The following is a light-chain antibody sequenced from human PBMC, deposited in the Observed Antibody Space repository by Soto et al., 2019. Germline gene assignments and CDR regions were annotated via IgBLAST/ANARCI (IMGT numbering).Light chain of an antibody. CDR3: QHYKSYSRT. Sequence: DIQMTQSPSTLSASVGDRVTITCRASESINDWLAWYQQRPGKPPKLLIYKSSTLESGVPSRFSGSGSGTEFALTITSLQPDDFATYAFQHYKSYSRTFGQGTKVEI. CDR2: KSS. V-gene: IGKV1-5*03. CDR1: ESINDW. J-gene: IGKJ1*01.